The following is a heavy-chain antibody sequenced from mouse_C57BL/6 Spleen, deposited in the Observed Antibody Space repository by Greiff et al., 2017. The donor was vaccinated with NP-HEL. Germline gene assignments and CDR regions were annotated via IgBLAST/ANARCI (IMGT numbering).Heavy chain of an antibody. J-gene: IGHJ3*01. CDR3: ARRYDSSSWFAY. CDR2: IDPNSGGT. V-gene: IGHV1-72*01. D-gene: IGHD2-4*01. Sequence: QVQLKQPGAELVKPGASVKLSCKASGYTFTSYWMHWVKQRPGRGLEWIGRIDPNSGGTKYNEKFKSKATLTVDKPSSTAYMQLSSLTSEDSAVYYCARRYDSSSWFAYWGQGTLVTVSA. CDR1: GYTFTSYW.